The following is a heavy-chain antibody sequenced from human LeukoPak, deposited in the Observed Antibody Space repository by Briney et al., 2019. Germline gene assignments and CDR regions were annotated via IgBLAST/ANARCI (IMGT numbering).Heavy chain of an antibody. CDR3: AKGGIVVVQYGMDV. D-gene: IGHD2-2*01. J-gene: IGHJ6*02. CDR2: ISWNSGSI. V-gene: IGHV3-9*01. Sequence: GGSLRLSCAASGFTFDDCAMHWVRQAPGKGLEWVSGISWNSGSIGYADSVKGRFTISRDNAKNSLYLQMNSLRAEDTALYYCAKGGIVVVQYGMDVWGQGTTVTVSS. CDR1: GFTFDDCA.